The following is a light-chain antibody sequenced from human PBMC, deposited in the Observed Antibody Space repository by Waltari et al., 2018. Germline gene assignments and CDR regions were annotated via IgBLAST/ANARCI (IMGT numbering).Light chain of an antibody. CDR2: KHE. J-gene: IGLJ1*01. Sequence: SYELTQPPSVSVSPGQTARITCSGDALPKQYVYWYQQTPGQAPVLFLYKHEERHSGIPGRFSGSSSGTTATLTISGGQAEDEADYYCQSADSTGTYYVFAAGTKVTVL. V-gene: IGLV3-25*03. CDR1: ALPKQY. CDR3: QSADSTGTYYV.